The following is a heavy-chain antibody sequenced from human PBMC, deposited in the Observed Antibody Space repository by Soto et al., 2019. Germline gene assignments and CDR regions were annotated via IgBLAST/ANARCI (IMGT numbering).Heavy chain of an antibody. Sequence: GGSLRLSCAASGFTFSSYAMHWVRQAPGKGLEWVAVISYDGSNKYYADSVKGRFTISRDNSKNTLYLQMNSLRAEDTAVYYCAREYDSPDRNYYYGMDVWGQGTTVTVSS. CDR1: GFTFSSYA. CDR2: ISYDGSNK. J-gene: IGHJ6*02. V-gene: IGHV3-30-3*01. D-gene: IGHD3-22*01. CDR3: AREYDSPDRNYYYGMDV.